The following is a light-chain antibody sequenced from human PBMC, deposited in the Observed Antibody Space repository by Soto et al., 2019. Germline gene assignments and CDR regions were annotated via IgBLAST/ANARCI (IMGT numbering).Light chain of an antibody. V-gene: IGKV1-17*01. CDR2: AAS. J-gene: IGKJ1*01. CDR1: QGIRSA. Sequence: IQVTQSPSSLSASVGDSVTITCRTSQGIRSALGWYQQKPGKVPKLLIYAASTLRSGVPPRFSGSGSGTEFTLTISSLQPDDFATYYCQHYNSYSEAFGQGTKV. CDR3: QHYNSYSEA.